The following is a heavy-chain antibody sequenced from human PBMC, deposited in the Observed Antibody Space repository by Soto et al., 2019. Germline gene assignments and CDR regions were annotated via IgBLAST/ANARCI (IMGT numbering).Heavy chain of an antibody. V-gene: IGHV4-61*03. Sequence: SETLSLTCTVSGDSVGSASYYWTWIRQPPGEGLEWIGYISATGSTDYNPSLKSRLTISVDTSKNHFSLRLSSVTAADTAVYYCARDIRGYSRAFDYWGQGTLVTVSS. CDR1: GDSVGSASYY. D-gene: IGHD5-18*01. CDR2: ISATGST. CDR3: ARDIRGYSRAFDY. J-gene: IGHJ4*02.